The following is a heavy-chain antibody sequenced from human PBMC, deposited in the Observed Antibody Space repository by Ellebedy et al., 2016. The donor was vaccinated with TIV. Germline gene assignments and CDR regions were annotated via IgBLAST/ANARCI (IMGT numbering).Heavy chain of an antibody. Sequence: AASVKVSCKASGYTFTSYYMHWVRQAPGQGLEWMGIINPSGGSTSYAQKFQGRVTMTRDTFTSTAYMELRSLRSDDTAVYYCARYSEGGNYYWGQGSLVTVSS. CDR2: INPSGGST. D-gene: IGHD4-23*01. J-gene: IGHJ4*02. V-gene: IGHV1-46*01. CDR1: GYTFTSYY. CDR3: ARYSEGGNYY.